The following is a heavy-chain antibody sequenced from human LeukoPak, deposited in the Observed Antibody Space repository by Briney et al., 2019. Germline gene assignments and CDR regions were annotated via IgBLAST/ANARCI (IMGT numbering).Heavy chain of an antibody. CDR2: IRSTAYGGTT. J-gene: IGHJ4*02. D-gene: IGHD3-9*01. Sequence: PGGSLRLSCTASGFTFGDYAMSWVRQAPGKGLEWVGFIRSTAYGGTTEYAASVKGRFTISRDDSKSIADLQMNSLKTEDTAVYYCTRHSRYFDWLLSDYWGQGTLVTVSS. CDR3: TRHSRYFDWLLSDY. V-gene: IGHV3-49*04. CDR1: GFTFGDYA.